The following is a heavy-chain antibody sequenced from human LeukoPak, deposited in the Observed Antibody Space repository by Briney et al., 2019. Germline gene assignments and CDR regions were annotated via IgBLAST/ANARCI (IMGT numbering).Heavy chain of an antibody. CDR3: ARDRLGYTRGGFDP. D-gene: IGHD5-24*01. CDR1: GGSISSRSYY. J-gene: IGHJ5*02. Sequence: PSETLSLTCTVFGGSISSRSYYWGWIRQPPGKGLEWIGSIYYSGSTYYNPSLKSRVTISVDTSKNQFSLKLSSVTAADTAVYYCARDRLGYTRGGFDPWGQGTLVTVSS. V-gene: IGHV4-39*07. CDR2: IYYSGST.